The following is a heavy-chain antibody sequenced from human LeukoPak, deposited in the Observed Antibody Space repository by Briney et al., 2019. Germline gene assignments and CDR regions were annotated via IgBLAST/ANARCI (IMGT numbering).Heavy chain of an antibody. CDR3: ATDTATEARHI. CDR1: GFTFSSYW. CDR2: IRSKTDGGAT. Sequence: GGSLRLSCAASGFTFSSYWMTWVRQAPGKGLEWVGLIRSKTDGGATDYAAPLKDRFTILRDDSKSTLFLQMNSLKADDTAVYYCATDTATEARHIWGQGTTVTVSS. J-gene: IGHJ3*02. V-gene: IGHV3-15*01. D-gene: IGHD2-21*02.